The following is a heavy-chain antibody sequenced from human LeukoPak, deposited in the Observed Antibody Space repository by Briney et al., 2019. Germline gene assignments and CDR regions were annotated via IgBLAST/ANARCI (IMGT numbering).Heavy chain of an antibody. V-gene: IGHV4-39*02. J-gene: IGHJ4*02. D-gene: IGHD1-14*01. Sequence: SETLSLTCTASGGSLSSSSYYWGWLRQPPGRGREWFGNIYYSGTTYYNPSLKSRLTISVDTSKNQFSLKVSSVTAADTAVYYCARDPGHFDYWGQGTLVTVSS. CDR2: IYYSGTT. CDR1: GGSLSSSSYY. CDR3: ARDPGHFDY.